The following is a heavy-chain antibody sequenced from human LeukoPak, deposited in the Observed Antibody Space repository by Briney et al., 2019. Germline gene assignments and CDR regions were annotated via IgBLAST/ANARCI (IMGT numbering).Heavy chain of an antibody. CDR2: ISAYNGNT. J-gene: IGHJ4*02. CDR1: GYTFTSYG. V-gene: IGHV1-18*01. Sequence: ASVKVSCKASGYTFTSYGISWERQAPGQGLEWMGWISAYNGNTNYAQKLQGRVTMTTDTSTSTAYMELRSLRSDDTAVYYCARVDRIAVAGSYWGQGTLVTVSS. CDR3: ARVDRIAVAGSY. D-gene: IGHD6-19*01.